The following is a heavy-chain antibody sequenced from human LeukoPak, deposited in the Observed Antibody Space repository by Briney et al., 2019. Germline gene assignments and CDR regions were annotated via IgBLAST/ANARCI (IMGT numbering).Heavy chain of an antibody. D-gene: IGHD3-16*01. CDR3: AKGGTNYCFDY. J-gene: IGHJ4*02. Sequence: GGSLRLSCAASGFTFSSYGMHWVRQAPGKGLEWVAVISYDGSNKYYADSVKGRFTISRDNSKNTLYLQMNSLRAEDTAVYYCAKGGTNYCFDYWGQGTLVTVPS. V-gene: IGHV3-30*18. CDR1: GFTFSSYG. CDR2: ISYDGSNK.